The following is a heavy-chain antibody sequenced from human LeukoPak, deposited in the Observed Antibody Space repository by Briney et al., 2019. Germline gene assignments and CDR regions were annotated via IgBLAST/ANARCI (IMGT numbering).Heavy chain of an antibody. CDR1: GFTFSSYA. D-gene: IGHD3-3*01. J-gene: IGHJ5*02. CDR3: AKTSYYDFWSNNWFDP. V-gene: IGHV3-23*01. Sequence: PGGSLRLSCATSGFTFSSYAMSWVRQAPGKGLEWVSAISGSGGSTYYADSVKGRFTISRDNSKNTLYLQMNSLRAEDTAVYYCAKTSYYDFWSNNWFDPWGQGTLVTVSS. CDR2: ISGSGGST.